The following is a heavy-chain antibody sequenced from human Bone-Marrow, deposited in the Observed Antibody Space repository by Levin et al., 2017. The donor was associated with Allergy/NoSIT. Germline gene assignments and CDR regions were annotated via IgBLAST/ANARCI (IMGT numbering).Heavy chain of an antibody. CDR2: ISGNSHYV. CDR1: GFDFNTHD. CDR3: ARSQGRSGWSYYYYGVDV. Sequence: SCRGSGFDFNTHDMNWVRQAPGQGLEWVSSISGNSHYVYYADSVKGRFSISRDNAKNSMFLHMNSLRVEDTAVYYCARSQGRSGWSYYYYGVDVWGRGTTLTVSS. D-gene: IGHD6-19*01. V-gene: IGHV3-21*06. J-gene: IGHJ6*02.